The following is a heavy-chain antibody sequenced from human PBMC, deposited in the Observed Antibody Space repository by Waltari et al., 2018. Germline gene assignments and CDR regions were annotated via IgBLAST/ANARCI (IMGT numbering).Heavy chain of an antibody. CDR1: GVTFSSYT. D-gene: IGHD6-19*01. CDR2: IIPILGIA. V-gene: IGHV1-69*02. J-gene: IGHJ3*02. CDR3: ASLPYSSGWHIGAFDI. Sequence: QVQLVQSGAEVKKPGSSVKVSCKASGVTFSSYTISWVRQAPGQGLEWMGSIIPILGIANYAQKCKGRVTITADKSTSTAYMELSSLRSEDTAVYYCASLPYSSGWHIGAFDIWGQGTMVTVSS.